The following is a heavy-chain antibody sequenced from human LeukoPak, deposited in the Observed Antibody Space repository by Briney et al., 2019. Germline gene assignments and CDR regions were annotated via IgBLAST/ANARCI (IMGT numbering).Heavy chain of an antibody. CDR3: AKGNGYSYGRYYFDY. CDR2: ISSGGTKT. Sequence: PGGSLRLSCATSGFTFNNYAMSWVRQAPGKGLEWVSSISSGGTKTYYADSVKGRFTISRDNSKNTLYLQVNSLRAEDTAVYYCAKGNGYSYGRYYFDYWGQGTLVTVSS. V-gene: IGHV3-23*03. J-gene: IGHJ4*02. CDR1: GFTFNNYA. D-gene: IGHD5-18*01.